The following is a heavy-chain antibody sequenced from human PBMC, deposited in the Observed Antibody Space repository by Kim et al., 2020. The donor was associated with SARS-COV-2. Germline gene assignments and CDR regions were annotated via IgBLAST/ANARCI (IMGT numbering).Heavy chain of an antibody. D-gene: IGHD3-9*01. CDR3: ARTVLINCDVLSGYYNDPGY. V-gene: IGHV3-21*01. J-gene: IGHJ4*02. CDR2: ISSSSSYI. Sequence: GGSLRLSCAASGFTFSSYSMNWVRQAPGKGLEWVSSISSSSSYIYYADSVKGRFTISRDNAKNSLYLQMNSLRAEDTAVYYCARTVLINCDVLSGYYNDPGYWGQGTLVTVSS. CDR1: GFTFSSYS.